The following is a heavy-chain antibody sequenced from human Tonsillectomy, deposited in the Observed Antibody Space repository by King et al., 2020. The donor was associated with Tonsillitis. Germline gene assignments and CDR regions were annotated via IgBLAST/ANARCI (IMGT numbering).Heavy chain of an antibody. D-gene: IGHD4-17*01. CDR3: AKDRGGDSLLSSYYDMDV. V-gene: IGHV3-30*02. CDR2: MWYDGSNQ. J-gene: IGHJ6*02. Sequence: VQLVESGGGVVQPGGSLRLSCAASGFTFSNYGMHWVRQAPGKGLEWVTFMWYDGSNQYYADSVKGRFTISRDNSGNTLYLQMNSLRAEDTAVYYCAKDRGGDSLLSSYYDMDVWGQGTTVIVSS. CDR1: GFTFSNYG.